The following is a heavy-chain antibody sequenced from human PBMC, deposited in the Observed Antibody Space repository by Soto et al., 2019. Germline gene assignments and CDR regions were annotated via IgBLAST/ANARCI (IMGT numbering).Heavy chain of an antibody. CDR2: INSDGTDT. D-gene: IGHD3-16*01. J-gene: IGHJ5*02. CDR1: GFTFGSSW. V-gene: IGHV3-74*01. Sequence: PGGSLRLSCAASGFTFGSSWMHWVRQAPGKGLVWVSHINSDGTDTNYADSVKGRFTISRDNAKNTVYLQMNSLRAEDTAVYYCARDWSYALNHWGQGSLVTVSS. CDR3: ARDWSYALNH.